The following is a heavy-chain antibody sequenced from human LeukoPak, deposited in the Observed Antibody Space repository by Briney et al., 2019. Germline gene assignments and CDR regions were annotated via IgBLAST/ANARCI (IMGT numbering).Heavy chain of an antibody. CDR1: GFTVSSNY. Sequence: GGSLRLSCAASGFTVSSNYMSWVRQAPGKGLEWVSVIYSGGSTYYADSVKGRFTISRDNSKNTLYLQMNSLRAEDTAVYYYARGRYDSGSYFLYYWGQGTLVTVSS. V-gene: IGHV3-53*01. J-gene: IGHJ4*02. CDR2: IYSGGST. D-gene: IGHD1-26*01. CDR3: ARGRYDSGSYFLYY.